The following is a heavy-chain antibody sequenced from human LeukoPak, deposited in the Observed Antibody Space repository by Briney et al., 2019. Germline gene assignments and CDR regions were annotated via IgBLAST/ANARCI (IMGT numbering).Heavy chain of an antibody. Sequence: GGSLRLSCAASGFTFSSYGMHWVRQAPGKGLEWVAVISYDGSNKYYADSVKGRFTISRDNSKNTLYLQMNSLRAEDTAVYYCATPLGNDAFDIWGQGTMVTVSS. J-gene: IGHJ3*02. CDR2: ISYDGSNK. D-gene: IGHD7-27*01. CDR1: GFTFSSYG. CDR3: ATPLGNDAFDI. V-gene: IGHV3-30*03.